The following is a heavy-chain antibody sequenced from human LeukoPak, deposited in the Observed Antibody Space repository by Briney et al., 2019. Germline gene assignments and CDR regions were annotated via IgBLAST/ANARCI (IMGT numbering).Heavy chain of an antibody. D-gene: IGHD4-17*01. Sequence: GGSLRLSCAASGFTFSSYGMHWVRQAPGKGLEWVAVIWYDGSNKYYADSVKGRFTISRDNSKNTLYLRMNSLRAEDTAVYYCARVTGTVTTAYFDYWGQGTLVTVSS. V-gene: IGHV3-33*01. CDR2: IWYDGSNK. J-gene: IGHJ4*02. CDR1: GFTFSSYG. CDR3: ARVTGTVTTAYFDY.